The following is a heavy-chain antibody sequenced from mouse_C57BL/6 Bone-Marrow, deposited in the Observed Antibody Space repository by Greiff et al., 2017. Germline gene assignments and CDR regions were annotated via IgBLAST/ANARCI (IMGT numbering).Heavy chain of an antibody. V-gene: IGHV2-2*01. CDR3: ARKENPLGTMDY. CDR1: GFSLSNYG. Sequence: VQLVESGPGLVQPSQSLSITCTVSGFSLSNYGIHWVRQSPGKGREWLGVIWSGGITDYNAAFISKLSISRDNSKSQVFFKMSSLHADDTAIYYCARKENPLGTMDYWGQGTSVTVSS. CDR2: IWSGGIT. J-gene: IGHJ4*01.